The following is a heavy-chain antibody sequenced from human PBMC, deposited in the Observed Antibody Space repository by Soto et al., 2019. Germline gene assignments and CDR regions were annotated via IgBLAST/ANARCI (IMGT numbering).Heavy chain of an antibody. J-gene: IGHJ5*01. V-gene: IGHV1-46*01. CDR2: INASGGST. CDR3: PRHLIEWDRGWQWFDP. D-gene: IGHD6-19*01. Sequence: ASVKVSCKASGYTFTSYYMHWVRQAPGQGLEWIGIINASGGSTSYAQKFQGRVTMTRTTSTSTGYMELTSLRSEDTAVYYCPRHLIEWDRGWQWFDPWGQGTLVTVSP. CDR1: GYTFTSYY.